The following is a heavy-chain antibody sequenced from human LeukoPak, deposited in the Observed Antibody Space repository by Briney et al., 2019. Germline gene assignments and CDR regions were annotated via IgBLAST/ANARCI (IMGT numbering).Heavy chain of an antibody. J-gene: IGHJ4*02. D-gene: IGHD5-24*01. CDR1: GYTFTGYY. CDR3: ARDRDGYNDFDY. CDR2: INPNSGGT. V-gene: IGHV1-2*02. Sequence: EASLKVSCKASGYTFTGYYMHGVRQTPGQGLECMGWINPNSGGTNYAQKFQGRVTMTRDTSISTAYMELSRLRSDDTAVYYCARDRDGYNDFDYWGQGTLVTVSS.